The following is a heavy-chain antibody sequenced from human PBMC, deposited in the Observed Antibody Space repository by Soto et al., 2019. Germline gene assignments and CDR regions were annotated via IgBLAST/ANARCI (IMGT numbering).Heavy chain of an antibody. J-gene: IGHJ6*02. CDR2: IWYDGSNK. V-gene: IGHV3-33*01. D-gene: IGHD3-22*01. CDR3: ATGSGIYDSSGYYYYYYNGMDV. CDR1: GFTFSSYG. Sequence: QVQLVESGGGVVQPGRSLRLSCAASGFTFSSYGMHWVRQAPGKGLEWVAVIWYDGSNKYYADSVKGRFTISRDNSKNTPYLQMNSLRAEDTAVYYCATGSGIYDSSGYYYYYYNGMDVWGQGTTVTVSS.